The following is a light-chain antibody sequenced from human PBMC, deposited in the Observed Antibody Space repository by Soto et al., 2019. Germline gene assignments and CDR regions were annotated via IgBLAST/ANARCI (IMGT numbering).Light chain of an antibody. CDR1: NSDVGDYNY. Sequence: QSVLTQPASVSGSPGQSITISCTGTNSDVGDYNYVSWYQQHPGKAPKLIIYEVSNRPSGISDRFSASKSGNTASLTISGLQAEDEADYYCSSYTTSSTQVFGTGTKVTVL. CDR2: EVS. V-gene: IGLV2-14*01. J-gene: IGLJ1*01. CDR3: SSYTTSSTQV.